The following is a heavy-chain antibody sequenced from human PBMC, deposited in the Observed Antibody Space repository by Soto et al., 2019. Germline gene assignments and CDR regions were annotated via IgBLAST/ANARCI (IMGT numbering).Heavy chain of an antibody. CDR2: IIPIFGTA. CDR3: AREGTAAHTYFDY. J-gene: IGHJ4*02. CDR1: GGTFSSYA. D-gene: IGHD6-13*01. V-gene: IGHV1-69*13. Sequence: GASVKVSCKASGGTFSSYAISWVRQAPGQGLEWMGGIIPIFGTANYAQKFQGRVTITADESTSTAYMELSSLRSEDTAVYYCAREGTAAHTYFDYWGQGTLVTVSS.